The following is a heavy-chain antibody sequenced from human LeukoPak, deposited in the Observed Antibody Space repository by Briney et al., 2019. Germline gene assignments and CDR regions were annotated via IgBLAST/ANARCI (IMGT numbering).Heavy chain of an antibody. V-gene: IGHV4-59*01. D-gene: IGHD6-13*01. CDR2: IYYSGST. J-gene: IGHJ3*01. CDR3: ARISSSNWYNERGAFDV. CDR1: GGSISSYY. Sequence: SETLSLTCTVSGGSISSYYWSWIRQPPGKGLEWIGYIYYSGSTSYNPSLKSRVTISVDTSKNQFSLKLRPVTAADTAVYYCARISSSNWYNERGAFDVWGQGTMVTVSS.